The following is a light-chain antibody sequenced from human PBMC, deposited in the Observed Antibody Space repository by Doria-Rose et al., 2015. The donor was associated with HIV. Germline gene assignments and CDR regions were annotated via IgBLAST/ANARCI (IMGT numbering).Light chain of an antibody. CDR3: HQYASSRT. Sequence: TQPPGTLSLSPGEIATLSCRASQSVSANYLAWYQQRPGQSPRLLIYDASSRATDIPDRFSGSGSGTDFTLTISRLEPEDFAVYYCHQYASSRTFGQGTKVEIK. V-gene: IGKV3-20*01. CDR2: DAS. J-gene: IGKJ1*01. CDR1: QSVSANY.